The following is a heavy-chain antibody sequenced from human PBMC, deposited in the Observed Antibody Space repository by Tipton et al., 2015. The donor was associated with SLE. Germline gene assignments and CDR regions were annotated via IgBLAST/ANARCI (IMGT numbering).Heavy chain of an antibody. CDR3: ARVGCGGDCYPPYYYYGMDV. CDR2: IYYSGST. Sequence: PGLVKPSETLSLTCTVSGGSISSSSYYWGWIRQPPGKGLEWIGSIYYSGSTYYNPSLKSRVTISVDTSKNPFSLKPSSVTAADTAVYYCARVGCGGDCYPPYYYYGMDVWGQGTTVTVSS. D-gene: IGHD2-21*01. V-gene: IGHV4-39*07. J-gene: IGHJ6*02. CDR1: GGSISSSSYY.